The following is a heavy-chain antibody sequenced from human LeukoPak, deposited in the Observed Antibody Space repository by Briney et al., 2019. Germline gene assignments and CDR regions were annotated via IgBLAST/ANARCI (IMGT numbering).Heavy chain of an antibody. D-gene: IGHD1-26*01. CDR2: ISYSGSA. CDR1: GGSISSYY. J-gene: IGHJ3*02. V-gene: IGHV4-59*01. Sequence: SETLSLTCNVSGGSISSYYWSWVRQPPGKGLEWVGFISYSGSAGYNPSLKSRVTISVDTSKNQFSLKLSSVTAADTALYYCARVRLGAAHIWGQGTMVTVSS. CDR3: ARVRLGAAHI.